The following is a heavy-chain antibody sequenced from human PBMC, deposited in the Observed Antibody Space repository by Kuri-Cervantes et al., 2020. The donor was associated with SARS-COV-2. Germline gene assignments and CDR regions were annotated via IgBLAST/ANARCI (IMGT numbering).Heavy chain of an antibody. Sequence: GGSLRLSCEASTFTFSNYGMSWVRQAPGKGLEWVSGISGSGGSTHYADSVKGRFTISRDNSKNTLYLQMNSLRAEDTAVYYCARGGFGYDSSGYRSSLGYWGQGTLVTVSS. CDR1: TFTFSNYG. CDR2: ISGSGGST. CDR3: ARGGFGYDSSGYRSSLGY. V-gene: IGHV3-23*01. J-gene: IGHJ4*02. D-gene: IGHD3-22*01.